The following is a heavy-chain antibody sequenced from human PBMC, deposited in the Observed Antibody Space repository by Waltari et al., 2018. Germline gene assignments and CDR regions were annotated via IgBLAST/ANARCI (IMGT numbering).Heavy chain of an antibody. D-gene: IGHD3-22*01. CDR3: ARDSDYYDNSGYGNWFDP. J-gene: IGHJ5*02. CDR1: GYTFSIYG. V-gene: IGHV1-3*01. CDR2: INAAHGST. Sequence: QVQLVQSGAEVKKPGASVKVSCKTSGYTFSIYGLHWVRQAPGQGLEWMGWINAAHGSTKYSQKFQGRLTITRDTSASTIYMELSSLRSEDTAMYYCARDSDYYDNSGYGNWFDPWGQGTLVTVSS.